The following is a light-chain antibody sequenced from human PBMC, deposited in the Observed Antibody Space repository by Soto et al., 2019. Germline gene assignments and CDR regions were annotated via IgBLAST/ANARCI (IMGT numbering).Light chain of an antibody. CDR2: EVS. V-gene: IGLV2-23*02. J-gene: IGLJ1*01. CDR1: SSDVGSYNL. Sequence: QSVLTQPASVSGSPGQSITISCTGTSSDVGSYNLVSWYQQHPGKAPKLMIYEVSKRPSGVSNRFSGSKSGNTASLTISGLQAEDEADYYCYSYAGSRGVFGTGTKVTV. CDR3: YSYAGSRGV.